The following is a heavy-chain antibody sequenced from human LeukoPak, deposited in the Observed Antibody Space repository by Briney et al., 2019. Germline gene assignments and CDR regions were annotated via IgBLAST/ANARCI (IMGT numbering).Heavy chain of an antibody. D-gene: IGHD6-13*01. Sequence: PGGSLRLSCAASGFTFSSYWMHWVRQAPGKGLVWVSRINSDGSSTIYAGSVKGRFTISRDNAKNTLYLQMNSLRAEDTAVYYCAKEGSSLYNWFDPWGQGTLVTVSS. J-gene: IGHJ5*02. V-gene: IGHV3-74*01. CDR3: AKEGSSLYNWFDP. CDR1: GFTFSSYW. CDR2: INSDGSST.